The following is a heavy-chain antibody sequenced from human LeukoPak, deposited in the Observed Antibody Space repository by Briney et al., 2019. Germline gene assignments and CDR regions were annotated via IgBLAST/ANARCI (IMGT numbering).Heavy chain of an antibody. CDR2: IIPILGIA. Sequence: VASVKVSCKASGGTFSSYAISWVRQAPEQGLEWMGRIIPILGIANYAQKFQGRVTITADKSTSTAYMELSSLRSEDTAVYYCARVYGGNSAEYFQHWGQGTLVTVSS. CDR3: ARVYGGNSAEYFQH. J-gene: IGHJ1*01. D-gene: IGHD4-17*01. V-gene: IGHV1-69*04. CDR1: GGTFSSYA.